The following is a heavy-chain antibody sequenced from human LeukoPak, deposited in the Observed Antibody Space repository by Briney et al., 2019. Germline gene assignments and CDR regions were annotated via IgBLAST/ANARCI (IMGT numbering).Heavy chain of an antibody. V-gene: IGHV3-53*01. CDR3: AGGSYYGSGSRPGYFDH. CDR2: KDNFGNT. Sequence: GGSLRLSCAASGFSVNNNYMTWVRQAPGKGLEWVSVKDNFGNTYYTDSVKGRFTISRDISKNTVYLQMNTLSAEDTAVYYCAGGSYYGSGSRPGYFDHWGQGVLVTVSS. J-gene: IGHJ4*02. D-gene: IGHD3-10*01. CDR1: GFSVNNNY.